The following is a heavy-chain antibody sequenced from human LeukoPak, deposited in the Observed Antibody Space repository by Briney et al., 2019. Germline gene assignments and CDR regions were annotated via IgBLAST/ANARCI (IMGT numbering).Heavy chain of an antibody. CDR1: GFTFSTYW. CDR2: IKPDGSVK. V-gene: IGHV3-7*01. CDR3: ARDLARADC. Sequence: PGGSLRLSCAASGFTFSTYWMNWVRQAPGKGLEWVANIKPDGSVKYYVDSVKARFTISRDNAKNSLYLQMNSLRAEDTAVYYCARDLARADCWGQGILVTVSS. J-gene: IGHJ4*02.